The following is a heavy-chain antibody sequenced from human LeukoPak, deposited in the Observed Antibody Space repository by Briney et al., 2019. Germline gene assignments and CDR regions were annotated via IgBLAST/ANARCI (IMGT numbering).Heavy chain of an antibody. CDR2: ISSGGSTI. V-gene: IGHV3-11*01. CDR3: ARVLREWLLFGWFDP. J-gene: IGHJ5*02. Sequence: GGSLRLSCAASGFTFSDYYMSWIRQAPGKGLEWVSYISSGGSTIYYADSLKGRFTISRDNAKNSLYLQMNSLRAEDTAVYYCARVLREWLLFGWFDPWGQGTLVTVSS. D-gene: IGHD3-3*01. CDR1: GFTFSDYY.